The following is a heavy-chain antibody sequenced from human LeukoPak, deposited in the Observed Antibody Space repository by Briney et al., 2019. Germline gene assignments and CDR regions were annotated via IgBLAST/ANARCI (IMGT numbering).Heavy chain of an antibody. J-gene: IGHJ4*02. CDR1: GFTFSSYA. Sequence: GRSLRLSCAAAGFTFSSYAMHWVRQAPGKGLEWVAVISYDENNKYYADSVKGRFTISRDNSKNTLYLQMNSLRAEDTALYYCATLPTWGQGTLVTVSS. CDR3: ATLPT. CDR2: ISYDENNK. D-gene: IGHD4-17*01. V-gene: IGHV3-30-3*01.